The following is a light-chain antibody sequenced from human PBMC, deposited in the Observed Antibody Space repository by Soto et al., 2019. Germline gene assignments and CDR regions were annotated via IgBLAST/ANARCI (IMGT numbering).Light chain of an antibody. CDR2: WAS. V-gene: IGKV4-1*01. CDR1: QSVLYSSNNKNY. CDR3: QQYYTTPYT. J-gene: IGKJ2*01. Sequence: DIVMTQSPDSLAVSLGERAIINCKSSQSVLYSSNNKNYLAWYQQKPGQPPKLLIYWASTRESGVPDRFSGSGSGTAFTLTISSLQAEDVAVYYCQQYYTTPYTIGQGTKLEI.